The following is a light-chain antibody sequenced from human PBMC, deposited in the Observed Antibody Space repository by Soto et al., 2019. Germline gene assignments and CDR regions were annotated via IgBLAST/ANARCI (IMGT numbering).Light chain of an antibody. V-gene: IGLV2-8*01. CDR2: EVS. J-gene: IGLJ3*02. CDR1: SSDVGRYNY. CDR3: NSYAGSNNWV. Sequence: QSALPQPPSASGSPGQSVTISCTGTSSDVGRYNYVSWYQQHPGKAPKLMIYEVSKRPSGVPDRFSGSKSGNTAPLTVSGLQAEDEADYYCNSYAGSNNWVVGGGTKLTVL.